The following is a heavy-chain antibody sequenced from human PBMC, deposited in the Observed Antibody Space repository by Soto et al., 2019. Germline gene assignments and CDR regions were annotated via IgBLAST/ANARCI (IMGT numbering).Heavy chain of an antibody. V-gene: IGHV3-23*01. Sequence: EVQLLESGGGLVQPGGSLRLSCAASGFTFSNYAMSWVRQAPGKGLEWVSGISGSGSSTYYADSVKGRFTISRDNSKNTVYLQMNSLRAEDTAAYYCAKEGSVSARWDYYFYGMDFWGQGTTVTVSS. CDR1: GFTFSNYA. CDR3: AKEGSVSARWDYYFYGMDF. J-gene: IGHJ6*02. CDR2: ISGSGSST. D-gene: IGHD4-17*01.